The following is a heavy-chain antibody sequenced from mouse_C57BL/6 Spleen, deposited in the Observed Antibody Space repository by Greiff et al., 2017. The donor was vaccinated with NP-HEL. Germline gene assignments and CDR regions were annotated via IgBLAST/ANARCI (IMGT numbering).Heavy chain of an antibody. CDR2: IWGVGST. J-gene: IGHJ4*01. CDR3: ASSQGYYGNYGAMDY. CDR1: GFSLTSYG. D-gene: IGHD2-1*01. Sequence: VMLVESGPGLVAPSQSLSITCTVSGFSLTSYGVDWVRQSPGKGLEWLGVIWGVGSTNYNSALKSRLSISKDNSKSQVFLKMNSLQTDDTAMYYCASSQGYYGNYGAMDYWGQGTSVTVSS. V-gene: IGHV2-6*01.